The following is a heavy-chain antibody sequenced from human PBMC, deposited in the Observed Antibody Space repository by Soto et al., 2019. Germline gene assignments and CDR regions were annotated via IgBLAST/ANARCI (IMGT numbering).Heavy chain of an antibody. CDR1: GGSISSYY. J-gene: IGHJ6*02. CDR3: ARQGFGPLHGLVDV. V-gene: IGHV4-59*08. Sequence: QVQLQESGPGLVKPSETLSLSCTVSGGSISSYYWSWFRQSPGKRMEWIGYVHHSWGSSYNPSLQSRVAISLETSKSQFSLTLTSLTATDTAVYDCARQGFGPLHGLVDVWGQGTRVTVSS. D-gene: IGHD3-10*01. CDR2: VHHSWGS.